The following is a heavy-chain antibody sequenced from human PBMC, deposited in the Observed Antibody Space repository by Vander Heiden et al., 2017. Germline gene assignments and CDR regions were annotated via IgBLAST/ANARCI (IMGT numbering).Heavy chain of an antibody. CDR2: INQDGSIT. CDR1: GFTFSNYW. CDR3: ARIGYSSSSLDY. D-gene: IGHD6-6*01. J-gene: IGHJ4*02. V-gene: IGHV3-7*01. Sequence: EVQLVESGEDLVQPGGSLRLSCAPSGFTFSNYWMTWVRQAPGKGLEWVANINQDGSITYYLDSMKGRFIISRDNSKSSLYLQLNSLRAEDTAIYYCARIGYSSSSLDYWGQGTLVTVSS.